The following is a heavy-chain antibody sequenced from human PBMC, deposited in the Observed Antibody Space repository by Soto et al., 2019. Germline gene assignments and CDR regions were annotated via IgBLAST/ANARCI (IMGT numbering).Heavy chain of an antibody. V-gene: IGHV4-4*07. CDR1: GGSISSYS. Sequence: SETLSLTCTVSGGSISSYSWSWIRQPAGKGLEWIGRIYTSGSTNYNPSLKSRVTMSVDTSKNQFSLKLSSVTAADTAVYYCARDYTPYYYYVMDVWGQGTTVTVSS. CDR3: ARDYTPYYYYVMDV. J-gene: IGHJ6*02. CDR2: IYTSGST.